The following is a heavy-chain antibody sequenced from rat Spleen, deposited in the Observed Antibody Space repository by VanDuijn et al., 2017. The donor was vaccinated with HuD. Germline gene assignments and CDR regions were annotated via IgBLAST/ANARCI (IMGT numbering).Heavy chain of an antibody. Sequence: EVELVESGGGLVQPGRSMKLSCAASGFTFSNYGMAWVRQAPTKGLEWVASISTSGGSTYYPDSVKGRFTISRDNAKSTLYLQMNSLRSEDTATYYCASRTGNWFAYWGQGTLVTVSS. V-gene: IGHV5-25*01. CDR3: ASRTGNWFAY. J-gene: IGHJ3*01. CDR2: ISTSGGST. CDR1: GFTFSNYG. D-gene: IGHD5-1*01.